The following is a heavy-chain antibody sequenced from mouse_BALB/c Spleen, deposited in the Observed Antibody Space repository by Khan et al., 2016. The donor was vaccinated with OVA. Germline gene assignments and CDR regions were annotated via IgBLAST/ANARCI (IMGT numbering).Heavy chain of an antibody. Sequence: EVELVASGGGLVQPGGSLKLSCAASGFTFSSYGMSWVRQTPDKRLELVATINSNGGSTYYPDSVKGRFTISRDNAKNTLYLQMSRLKSEDTAMYYCARMARTINWGQGTTLTVS. J-gene: IGHJ2*01. CDR1: GFTFSSYG. V-gene: IGHV5-6-3*01. CDR2: INSNGGST. CDR3: ARMARTIN.